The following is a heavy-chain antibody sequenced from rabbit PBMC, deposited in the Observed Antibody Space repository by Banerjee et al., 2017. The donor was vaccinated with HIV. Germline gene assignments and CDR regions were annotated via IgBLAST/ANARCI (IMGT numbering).Heavy chain of an antibody. Sequence: QEQLEESGGGLVKPEGSLTLTCTASGFDLSSNYHMCWVRQAPGKGLEWIARVYVGSSGSTYYASWAKGRFTISKTSSTTVTLQMTSLTAADTATYFCARDLAGVIGWNFNLWGQGTLVTVS. D-gene: IGHD4-1*01. CDR3: ARDLAGVIGWNFNL. CDR2: VYVGSSGST. J-gene: IGHJ4*01. V-gene: IGHV1S45*01. CDR1: GFDLSSNYH.